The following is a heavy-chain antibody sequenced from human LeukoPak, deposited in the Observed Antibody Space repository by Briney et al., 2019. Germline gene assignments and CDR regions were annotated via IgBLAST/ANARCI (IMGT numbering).Heavy chain of an antibody. CDR1: GGSISSSSYY. CDR2: IYYSGST. J-gene: IGHJ5*02. D-gene: IGHD3-10*01. CDR3: ARHWFGEFSVGENWFDP. V-gene: IGHV4-39*01. Sequence: PSETLSLTCTVSGGSISSSSYYWGWIRQPPGKGLEWIGSIYYSGSTYYNPSLKSRVTISVDTSKNQFSLKLSSVTAADTAVYYCARHWFGEFSVGENWFDPWGQGTLVTVSS.